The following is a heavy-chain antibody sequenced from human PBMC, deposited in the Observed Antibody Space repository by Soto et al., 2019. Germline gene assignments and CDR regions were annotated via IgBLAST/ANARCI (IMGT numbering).Heavy chain of an antibody. J-gene: IGHJ4*02. CDR1: GYSFIDYY. V-gene: IGHV1-2*02. CDR2: ISPNSGAS. CDR3: ARWRDAGATPDS. Sequence: ASLEVSCKASGYSFIDYYIHWVRQAPGQGLEWVGWISPNSGASKYADNFQGRVTMTRDRSTSTVYMELTGLISDDTAVYYCARWRDAGATPDSLGQGTLVTVS. D-gene: IGHD6-25*01.